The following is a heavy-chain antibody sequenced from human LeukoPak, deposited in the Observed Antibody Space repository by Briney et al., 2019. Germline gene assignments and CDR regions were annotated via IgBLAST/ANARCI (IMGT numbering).Heavy chain of an antibody. CDR3: TRAGYSSGFDS. J-gene: IGHJ5*01. CDR1: GFTFSGYW. D-gene: IGHD6-19*01. Sequence: GGSLRLSCAASGFTFSGYWMHWVRQAPGKGLVWVSRINSDGYSITYADSVKGRFTISRDNAKNTLYLQMNSLIAEDTAVYFCTRAGYSSGFDSWGQGNLVTVSS. CDR2: INSDGYSI. V-gene: IGHV3-74*03.